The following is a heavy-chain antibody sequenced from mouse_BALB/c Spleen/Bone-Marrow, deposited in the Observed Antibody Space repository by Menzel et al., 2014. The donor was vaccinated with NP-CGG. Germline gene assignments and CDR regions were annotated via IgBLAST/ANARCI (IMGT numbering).Heavy chain of an antibody. J-gene: IGHJ4*01. CDR1: GFNIKDTN. Sequence: DVKLVESGAELVKPGASVKLSCTASGFNIKDTNMHWVKQRPEQGLEWIGRIDPANGNTKYDPKFQGKATITADTSSNTAYLQLSSLTSGDTAVYYCARSRDYGSSYYAMDYWGQGTSVTVSS. CDR2: IDPANGNT. V-gene: IGHV14-3*02. D-gene: IGHD1-1*01. CDR3: ARSRDYGSSYYAMDY.